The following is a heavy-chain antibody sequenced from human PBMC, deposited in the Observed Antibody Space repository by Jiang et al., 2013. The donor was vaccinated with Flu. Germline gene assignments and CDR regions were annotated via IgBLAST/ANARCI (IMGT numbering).Heavy chain of an antibody. V-gene: IGHV5-51*01. CDR1: GNNFGNYW. CDR3: ARREYFNTRFDP. D-gene: IGHD2/OR15-2a*01. J-gene: IGHJ5*02. Sequence: GAEVKKPGESLKISCQASGNNFGNYWIGWVRQVPGRGPEWMAIIYPGDSDTVYSPSFQGQFTISADKSINTVYLQWNSLKASDTAIYYCARREYFNTRFDPWGQGTLVTVSS. CDR2: IYPGDSDT.